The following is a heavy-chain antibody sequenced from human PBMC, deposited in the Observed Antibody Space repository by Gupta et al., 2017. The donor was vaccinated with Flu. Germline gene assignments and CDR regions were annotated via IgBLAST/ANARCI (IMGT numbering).Heavy chain of an antibody. CDR2: IWYDESNK. J-gene: IGHJ4*02. D-gene: IGHD3-10*01. V-gene: IGHV3-33*01. CDR1: GFTFSSYG. Sequence: QVQLVESGGGVVQPGRSMRLSCAASGFTFSSYGMHWVRQAPGKGLEWVAVIWYDESNKYYADSVKGRFTISRDNSKNTLYLQMNSLRAEDTAVYYCARASGSYYPGFDYWGQGTLVTVSS. CDR3: ARASGSYYPGFDY.